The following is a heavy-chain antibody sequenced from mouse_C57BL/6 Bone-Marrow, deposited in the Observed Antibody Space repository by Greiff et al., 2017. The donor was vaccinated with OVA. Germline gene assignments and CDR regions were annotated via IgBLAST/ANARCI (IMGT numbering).Heavy chain of an antibody. D-gene: IGHD2-12*01. CDR3: ARDDEEAWFAY. Sequence: EVHLVESGGGLVKPGGSLKLPCAASGFTFSSYTMSWVRQTPEKRLEWVATISGGGGNTYYPDSVKGRFTISRDNAKNTLYLQMSSLRSEDTALYYCARDDEEAWFAYWGQGTLVTVSA. CDR2: ISGGGGNT. V-gene: IGHV5-9*01. J-gene: IGHJ3*01. CDR1: GFTFSSYT.